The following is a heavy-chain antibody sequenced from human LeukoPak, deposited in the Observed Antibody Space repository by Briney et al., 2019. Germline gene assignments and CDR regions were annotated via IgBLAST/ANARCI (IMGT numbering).Heavy chain of an antibody. Sequence: GGSLRLSCAMSGVTNSMSWVRQAPGKGLEWVSSISVSGGGTHYTGSVKGRFTISRDNSKKTIYLQMNSLRVDDTAKYFCAAWDPNFYYMDVWGKGTTVTVSS. V-gene: IGHV3-23*01. CDR3: AAWDPNFYYMDV. CDR2: ISVSGGGT. D-gene: IGHD1-26*01. J-gene: IGHJ6*03. CDR1: GVTNS.